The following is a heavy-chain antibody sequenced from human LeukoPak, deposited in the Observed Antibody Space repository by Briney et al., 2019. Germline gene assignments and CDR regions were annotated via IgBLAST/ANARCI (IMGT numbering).Heavy chain of an antibody. Sequence: GGSLRLSCAASEFTFSSYAMSWVRQAPGKGLEWVSAISGSGVNTYYADSVKGRFTISRDNSKNTQYLQMSSLRVEDTAVYYCAKGPGYCSGSSCYSDHGSYFDYWGQGTLVTVSS. J-gene: IGHJ4*02. CDR1: EFTFSSYA. CDR2: ISGSGVNT. V-gene: IGHV3-23*01. CDR3: AKGPGYCSGSSCYSDHGSYFDY. D-gene: IGHD2-15*01.